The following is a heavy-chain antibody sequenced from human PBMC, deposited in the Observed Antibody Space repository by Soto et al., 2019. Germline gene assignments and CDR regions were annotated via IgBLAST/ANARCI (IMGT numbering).Heavy chain of an antibody. CDR3: ARAREWVVVVPAATTDWYFDL. J-gene: IGHJ2*01. Sequence: QVQLVESGGGVVQPGRSLRLSCAASGFTFSSYAMHWVRQAPGKGLEWVAVISYDGSNKYYADSVKGRFTISRDNSKNTLYLQMNSLRAEDTAVYYCARAREWVVVVPAATTDWYFDLWGRGTLVTVSS. V-gene: IGHV3-30-3*01. CDR1: GFTFSSYA. D-gene: IGHD2-2*01. CDR2: ISYDGSNK.